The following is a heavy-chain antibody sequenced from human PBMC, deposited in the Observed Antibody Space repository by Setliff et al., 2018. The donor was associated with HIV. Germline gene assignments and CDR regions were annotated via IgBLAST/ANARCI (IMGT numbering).Heavy chain of an antibody. Sequence: SGPTLVNHTQTLTLTCAFSGFSLTTSAVGVGWIRQPPGKALEWLALIYWDDGKRYRSYMKRRLTITKETSKNQVVLTMTDMDPVDKATYYCAHSLYCSSSNCSGLLFDYWGQGTLVTVSS. J-gene: IGHJ4*02. CDR2: IYWDDGK. D-gene: IGHD2-2*01. CDR3: AHSLYCSSSNCSGLLFDY. CDR1: GFSLTTSAVG. V-gene: IGHV2-5*02.